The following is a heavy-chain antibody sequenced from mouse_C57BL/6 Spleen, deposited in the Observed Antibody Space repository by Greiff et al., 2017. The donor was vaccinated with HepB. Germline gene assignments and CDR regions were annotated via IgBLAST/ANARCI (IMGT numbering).Heavy chain of an antibody. CDR3: AREGDYSNYWYFDV. Sequence: EVMLVESEGGLVQPGSSMKLSCTASGFTFSDYYMAWVRQVPEKGLEWVANINYDGSSTYYLDSLKSRFIISRDNAKNILYLQMSSLKSEDTATYYCAREGDYSNYWYFDVWGTGTTVTVSS. CDR2: INYDGSST. CDR1: GFTFSDYY. J-gene: IGHJ1*03. V-gene: IGHV5-16*01. D-gene: IGHD2-5*01.